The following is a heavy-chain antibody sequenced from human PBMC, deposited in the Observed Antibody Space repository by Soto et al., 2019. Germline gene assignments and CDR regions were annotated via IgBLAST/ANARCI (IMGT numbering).Heavy chain of an antibody. CDR2: ISGSDNST. Sequence: EVQLLESGGGLVQPGGSLRLSCAASGFTFSSYAMRWVRQAPGKGLEWVSAISGSDNSTYYADSVKGRFTISRDNSKNPLYLQMSSLRADDPSVYYCAPMGVWGQGTTVTVSS. V-gene: IGHV3-23*01. CDR3: APMGV. CDR1: GFTFSSYA. J-gene: IGHJ6*02.